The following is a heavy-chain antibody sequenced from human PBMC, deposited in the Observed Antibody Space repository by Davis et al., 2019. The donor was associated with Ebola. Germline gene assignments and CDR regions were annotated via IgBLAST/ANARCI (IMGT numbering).Heavy chain of an antibody. D-gene: IGHD3-10*01. J-gene: IGHJ4*02. V-gene: IGHV1-69*13. CDR1: GGTFSSDA. CDR2: TIPKFNLA. CDR3: ARLYGSGTTINY. Sequence: SVKVSCKASGGTFSSDAISWVRQAPGQGLEWMGGTIPKFNLAQYAQKFQGRVTITADESTSTVYMEMSRLTAEDTAVYYCARLYGSGTTINYWGQGTLITVSS.